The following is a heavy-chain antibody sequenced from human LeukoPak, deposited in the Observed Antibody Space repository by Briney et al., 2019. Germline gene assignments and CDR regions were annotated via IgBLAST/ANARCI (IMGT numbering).Heavy chain of an antibody. CDR2: INSDGSST. Sequence: GGSLRLSCAASGFTFNNYWIHWVRQVPGKDLVWVSRINSDGSSTSYADSVKGRFTISRDNAKNTLYLQMNSLRAEDTAVYYCARVGAYYDILTGFDYWGQGTLVTVSS. J-gene: IGHJ4*02. CDR1: GFTFNNYW. CDR3: ARVGAYYDILTGFDY. V-gene: IGHV3-74*01. D-gene: IGHD3-9*01.